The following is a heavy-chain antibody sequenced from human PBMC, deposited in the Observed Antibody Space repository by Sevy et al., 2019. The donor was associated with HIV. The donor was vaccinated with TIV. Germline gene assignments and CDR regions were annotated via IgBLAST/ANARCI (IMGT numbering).Heavy chain of an antibody. D-gene: IGHD6-13*01. CDR2: INPKSGDT. V-gene: IGHV1-2*02. CDR1: GYTFSVYS. Sequence: ASVKVSCKASGYTFSVYSLHWVRQAPGQGLEWLGWINPKSGDTNYAQKFQGRVAMTRDTSITTAYMELSRLSSDDTAMYYCARQILISWLYYFDYWGQGTLVTVSS. J-gene: IGHJ4*02. CDR3: ARQILISWLYYFDY.